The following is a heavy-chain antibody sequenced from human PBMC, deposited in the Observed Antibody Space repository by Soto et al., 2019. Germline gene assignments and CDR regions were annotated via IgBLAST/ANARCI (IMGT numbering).Heavy chain of an antibody. V-gene: IGHV6-1*01. Sequence: QSQTLSLTCAISGDSVSSNSAAWNWIRQSPSRGLEWLGRTYYRSKWYNDYAVSVKSRITINPDTSKNQFSLQLNSVTPEDTAVYYCARSIYSSGYYYYYGMDVWGQGTTVTVSS. CDR3: ARSIYSSGYYYYYGMDV. J-gene: IGHJ6*02. CDR1: GDSVSSNSAA. CDR2: TYYRSKWYN. D-gene: IGHD6-19*01.